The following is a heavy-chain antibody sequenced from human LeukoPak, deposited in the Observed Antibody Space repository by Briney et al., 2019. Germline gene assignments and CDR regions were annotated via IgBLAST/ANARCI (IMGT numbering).Heavy chain of an antibody. D-gene: IGHD3-22*01. CDR1: GGSISTSNYY. CDR2: INYRGNT. V-gene: IGHV4-39*01. J-gene: IGHJ4*02. Sequence: SETLSLTCTVSGGSISTSNYYWGWIRQPPGKGLVSIGIINYRGNTYYNPSLKSRVTISVDTSKNQFSLKLSSVTAADTAVYYCARRDSYSSGYYYFDYWGQGTLVTVSS. CDR3: ARRDSYSSGYYYFDY.